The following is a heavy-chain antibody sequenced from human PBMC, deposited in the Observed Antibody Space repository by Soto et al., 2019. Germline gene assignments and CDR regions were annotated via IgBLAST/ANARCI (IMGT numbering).Heavy chain of an antibody. Sequence: EVQLVESGGGLVQPGGSLRLSCAASGFTVSSNYMSWVRQAPGTGLEWVSVIYSGGSTYYADSVKGRFTISRDNSKNTLYLQMNSLRAEDTAVYYCARGEKQWLVGHLFDYWGQGTLVTVSS. V-gene: IGHV3-66*01. CDR3: ARGEKQWLVGHLFDY. CDR1: GFTVSSNY. CDR2: IYSGGST. D-gene: IGHD6-19*01. J-gene: IGHJ4*02.